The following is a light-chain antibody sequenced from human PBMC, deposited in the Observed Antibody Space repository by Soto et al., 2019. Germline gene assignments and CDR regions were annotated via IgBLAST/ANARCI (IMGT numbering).Light chain of an antibody. CDR1: QSVTDW. CDR3: QQYYRSCT. V-gene: IGKV1-5*01. J-gene: IGKJ2*02. CDR2: DAS. Sequence: DIQLTQPPSTLSASVGDRVTITCRASQSVTDWLAWYQQKPGKAPKLLIYDASSLESGVPSRFSGSGSGTEFSLTISSLQPDDFATYYCQQYYRSCTFGQGTK.